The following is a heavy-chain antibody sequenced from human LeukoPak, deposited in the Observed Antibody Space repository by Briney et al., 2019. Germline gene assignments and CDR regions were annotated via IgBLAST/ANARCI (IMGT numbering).Heavy chain of an antibody. V-gene: IGHV3-7*01. CDR2: IKQDGSDK. Sequence: GGSLRLSCAASGFAFNSHWMSWVRQAPGKGLEWVANIKQDGSDKYYVDSVKGRFTISRDNAKNSLYLQMNSLRAEDTAVYYCARGGYYGSGRFNYWGQGTLVTVSS. D-gene: IGHD3-10*01. CDR1: GFAFNSHW. CDR3: ARGGYYGSGRFNY. J-gene: IGHJ4*02.